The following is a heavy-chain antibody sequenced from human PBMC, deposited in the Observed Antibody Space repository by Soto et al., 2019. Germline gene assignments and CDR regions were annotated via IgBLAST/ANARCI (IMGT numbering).Heavy chain of an antibody. J-gene: IGHJ5*02. CDR3: AQSAGRYYSKFDP. CDR2: INPNDGTT. Sequence: QVQLVQSGTEMQKPGASVKVSCKASEYTFTNRFMNWVRQSPGQGLEWMGLINPNDGTTTYAQKFQGRITMISDKSTSTVYMELGSLRSEDTAVYFCAQSAGRYYSKFDPWGQGTLITVSS. D-gene: IGHD3-10*01. CDR1: EYTFTNRF. V-gene: IGHV1-46*01.